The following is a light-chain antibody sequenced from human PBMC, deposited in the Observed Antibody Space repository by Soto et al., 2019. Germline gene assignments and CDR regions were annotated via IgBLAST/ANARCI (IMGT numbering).Light chain of an antibody. V-gene: IGKV1-9*01. J-gene: IGKJ1*01. CDR1: QGISSF. Sequence: IQLTHSPYSLYTFVGDRVTITCRASQGISSFLAWYQQQPGKTSKLLIYATSTLQNGVPSIFIGSGSGTDFTRTINSLQPEDLSPYYCQQLDSYPLTFGQETKVDIK. CDR3: QQLDSYPLT. CDR2: ATS.